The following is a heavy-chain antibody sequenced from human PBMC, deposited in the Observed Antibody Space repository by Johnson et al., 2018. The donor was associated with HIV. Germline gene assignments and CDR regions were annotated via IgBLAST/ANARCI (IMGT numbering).Heavy chain of an antibody. CDR2: IYSGGST. J-gene: IGHJ3*02. CDR1: GFIFSRYV. D-gene: IGHD6-13*01. Sequence: QVQLVESGGGVVQPGRSLRLSCAASGFIFSRYVMHWVRQAPGKGLEWVSVIYSGGSTYYADSVKGRFTISRDNSKNTLYLQMNSLRPEDTALYYCAKDEAQTLASAGRDAFDIWGQGTTVTVSS. CDR3: AKDEAQTLASAGRDAFDI. V-gene: IGHV3-NL1*01.